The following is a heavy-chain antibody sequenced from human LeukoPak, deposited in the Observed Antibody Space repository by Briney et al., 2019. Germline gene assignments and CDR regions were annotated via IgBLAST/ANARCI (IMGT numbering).Heavy chain of an antibody. CDR1: GGSISSSSYY. J-gene: IGHJ6*02. CDR3: ARLEVSIGYYYGMDV. V-gene: IGHV4-39*07. D-gene: IGHD2-21*01. CDR2: IYYSGST. Sequence: SETLSLTCTVSGGSISSSSYYWGWIRQPPGKGLEWIGSIYYSGSTNYNPSLKSRVTISVDTSKNQFSLKLSSVTAADTAVYYCARLEVSIGYYYGMDVWGQGTTVTVSS.